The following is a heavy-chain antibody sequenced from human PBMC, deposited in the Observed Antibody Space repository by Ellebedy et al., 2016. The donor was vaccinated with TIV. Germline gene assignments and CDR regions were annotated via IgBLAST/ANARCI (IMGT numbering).Heavy chain of an antibody. CDR2: MNPNSGDT. Sequence: AASVKVSCKASGYTFTSYNINWVRQATGQGLEWMGWMNPNSGDTGYAQKFQGRVTLTTDTSTSTAYMEVSSLRSDDTAVYFCARTAAGTAHTFNYYYYYMDVWGQGTTVTVSS. CDR3: ARTAAGTAHTFNYYYYYMDV. V-gene: IGHV1-8*01. D-gene: IGHD6-13*01. CDR1: GYTFTSYN. J-gene: IGHJ6*03.